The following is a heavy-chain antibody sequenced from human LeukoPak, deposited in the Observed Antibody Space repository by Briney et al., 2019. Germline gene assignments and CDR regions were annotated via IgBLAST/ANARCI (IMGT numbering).Heavy chain of an antibody. V-gene: IGHV3-30*02. D-gene: IGHD6-13*01. CDR3: ATIHSSPHQCRY. CDR2: IRYDGSNK. Sequence: PGGSLRLSCAASGFTFSSYGMHWVRQAPGKGLEWVAYIRYDGSNKYYADSVKGRFTISRDNSKNTLYLQMNSLRAEDTAVYYCATIHSSPHQCRYWGQGTLVTVSS. CDR1: GFTFSSYG. J-gene: IGHJ4*02.